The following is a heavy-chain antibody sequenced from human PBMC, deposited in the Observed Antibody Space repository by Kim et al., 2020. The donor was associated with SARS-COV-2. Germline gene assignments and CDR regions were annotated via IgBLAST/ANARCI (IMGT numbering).Heavy chain of an antibody. Sequence: GGSLRLSCAASGFTFSSYGMHWVRQAPGKGLEWVAVISYDGSNKYYADSVKGRFTISRDNSKNTLYLQMNSLRAEDTAVYYCAKAQYCSSTSCQGPFDPWGQGTLVTVSS. J-gene: IGHJ5*02. D-gene: IGHD2-2*01. CDR2: ISYDGSNK. CDR3: AKAQYCSSTSCQGPFDP. CDR1: GFTFSSYG. V-gene: IGHV3-30*18.